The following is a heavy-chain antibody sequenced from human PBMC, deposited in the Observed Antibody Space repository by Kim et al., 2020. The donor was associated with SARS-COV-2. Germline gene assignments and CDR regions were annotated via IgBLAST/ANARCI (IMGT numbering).Heavy chain of an antibody. Sequence: ASVKVSCKASGYTFSSYGISWVRQAPGQGLEWMGWISAFSGNANYAQKLQGRVTMTTDTSTSTAYMELRSLTSDDTAAYYCARELVTEGVDYWGQGTLVTVSS. J-gene: IGHJ4*02. CDR2: ISAFSGNA. CDR1: GYTFSSYG. CDR3: ARELVTEGVDY. V-gene: IGHV1-18*04. D-gene: IGHD2-21*02.